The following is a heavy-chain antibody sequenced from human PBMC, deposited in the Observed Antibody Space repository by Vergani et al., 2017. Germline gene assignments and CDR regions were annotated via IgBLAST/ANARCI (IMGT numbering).Heavy chain of an antibody. V-gene: IGHV4-61*02. CDR1: GGSFSTGGQF. D-gene: IGHD3-22*01. Sequence: QVQLQESGPGLVKPSQTLSLTCTVSGGSFSTGGQFWTWLRKSAGKGLEWIGRIHTRGATNYNPSLRSRAIMSVDASKKQFSLNLNSVTAADTAMYYCARMGGYDEGDACRIGYFDSWGPGILVTVS. J-gene: IGHJ4*02. CDR3: ARMGGYDEGDACRIGYFDS. CDR2: IHTRGAT.